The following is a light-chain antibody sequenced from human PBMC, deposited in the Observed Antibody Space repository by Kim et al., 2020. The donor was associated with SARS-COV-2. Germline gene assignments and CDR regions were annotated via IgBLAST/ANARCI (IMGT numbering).Light chain of an antibody. V-gene: IGKV3-11*01. Sequence: EIVLTQSPATLSLSPGDRATLSCRATESVSSSLAWYQQRVGQAPRLLIYDASNRATGVPARFSGSGSGTDFTLTISSLEPEDFAVYYCLQRSNWPRTFGQGTKVDIK. CDR3: LQRSNWPRT. CDR1: ESVSSS. CDR2: DAS. J-gene: IGKJ1*01.